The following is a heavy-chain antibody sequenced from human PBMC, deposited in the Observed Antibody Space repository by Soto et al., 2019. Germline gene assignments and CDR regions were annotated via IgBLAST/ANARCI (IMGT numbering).Heavy chain of an antibody. J-gene: IGHJ4*02. V-gene: IGHV3-30*04. CDR1: GFTFSSYA. Sequence: GGSLRLSCAASGFTFSSYAMHWVRQAPGKGLEWVAVISYDGSNKYYADSVKGRFTISRDNSKNTLYLQMNSLRAEDTAVYYCARSSSSWYYFDYWGQGTLVTVSS. CDR3: ARSSSSWYYFDY. D-gene: IGHD6-13*01. CDR2: ISYDGSNK.